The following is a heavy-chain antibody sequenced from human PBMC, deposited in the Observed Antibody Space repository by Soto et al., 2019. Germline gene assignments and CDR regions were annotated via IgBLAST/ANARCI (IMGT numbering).Heavy chain of an antibody. V-gene: IGHV3-11*01. CDR1: GFNFSDYY. Sequence: GGSLRLSCAASGFNFSDYYMSWIRQAPGKGLEWVSYIDSRGRTISYADSVKGRFTISRDKAKNSLYLQMNSLRAEDTAVYYCGRQAARNYFDFWGQGSPVPVSS. D-gene: IGHD6-6*01. CDR2: IDSRGRTI. J-gene: IGHJ4*02. CDR3: GRQAARNYFDF.